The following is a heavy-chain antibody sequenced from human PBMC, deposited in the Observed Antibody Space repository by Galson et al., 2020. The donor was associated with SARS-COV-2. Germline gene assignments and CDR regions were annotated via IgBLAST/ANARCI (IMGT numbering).Heavy chain of an antibody. CDR1: VFTFSSYW. Sequence: LSLTCAASVFTFSSYWMHWVRQAPGKGLVWVSRINSDGSSTSYADSVKGRFTISRDNAKNTLYLQMNSLRAEDTAVYYCARAYYDFWSAQWGVDYYYMDVWGKGTTVTVSS. D-gene: IGHD3-3*01. CDR2: INSDGSST. J-gene: IGHJ6*03. V-gene: IGHV3-74*01. CDR3: ARAYYDFWSAQWGVDYYYMDV.